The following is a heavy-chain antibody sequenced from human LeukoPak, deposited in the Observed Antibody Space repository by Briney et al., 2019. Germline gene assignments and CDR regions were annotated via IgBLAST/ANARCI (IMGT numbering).Heavy chain of an antibody. CDR2: IYYSGRT. CDR1: GGSISNYY. V-gene: IGHV4-59*12. D-gene: IGHD5-18*01. Sequence: SETLSLTCTVSGGSISNYYWSWIRQPPGRGLEWIGYIYYSGRTRYNPSLKSPVTISVDTSKNQFSLRLNSVTAADTAVYFCARGQKYRYGYTVTELGSGYFDYWGQGTLVTVSS. J-gene: IGHJ4*02. CDR3: ARGQKYRYGYTVTELGSGYFDY.